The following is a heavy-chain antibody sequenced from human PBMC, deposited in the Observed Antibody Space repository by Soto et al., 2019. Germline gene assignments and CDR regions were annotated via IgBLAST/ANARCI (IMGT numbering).Heavy chain of an antibody. Sequence: SETLSLTCTVSGGSISSYYWSWIRQPAGKGLEWIGRIYTSGSTNYNPSLKSRVTMSVDTSKNQFSLKLSSVTAADTAVYYCARSSGFYSRNWFDPWGQGTLVTVSS. D-gene: IGHD6-19*01. J-gene: IGHJ5*02. CDR2: IYTSGST. CDR1: GGSISSYY. CDR3: ARSSGFYSRNWFDP. V-gene: IGHV4-4*07.